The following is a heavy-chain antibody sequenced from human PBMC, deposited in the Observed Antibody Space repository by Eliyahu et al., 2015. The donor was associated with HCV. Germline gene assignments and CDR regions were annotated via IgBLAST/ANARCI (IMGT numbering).Heavy chain of an antibody. J-gene: IGHJ4*02. Sequence: QLQLQESGPGLMKPSETLSLTCTVSGGSISSSGYYWGWIRQLPGKGLEWLGSIDHSGSTYYNPSLNSRVTISEDTSKNQYSLRLSSVTAADTAVYYCVRDRGQWLVSDWGQGTLVTVSS. V-gene: IGHV4-39*02. CDR3: VRDRGQWLVSD. CDR2: IDHSGST. D-gene: IGHD6-19*01. CDR1: GGSISSSGYY.